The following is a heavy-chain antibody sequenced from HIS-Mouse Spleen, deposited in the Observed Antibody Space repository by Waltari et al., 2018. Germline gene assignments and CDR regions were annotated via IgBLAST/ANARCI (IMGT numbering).Heavy chain of an antibody. V-gene: IGHV4-39*07. Sequence: QLQLQESGPGLVKPSETLSLTCTVSCCSISSSSYYWGWIRQPPGKGLEWIGSIYYIGRTYYNPSLKSRVTISGETSKNQFSLKLSAVTAAETAVYYCAREIPYSSSWYDWYFDLWGRGTLVTVSS. D-gene: IGHD6-13*01. CDR1: CCSISSSSYY. CDR3: AREIPYSSSWYDWYFDL. J-gene: IGHJ2*01. CDR2: IYYIGRT.